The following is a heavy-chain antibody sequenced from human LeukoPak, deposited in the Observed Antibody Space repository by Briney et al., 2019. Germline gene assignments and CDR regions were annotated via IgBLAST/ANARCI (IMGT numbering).Heavy chain of an antibody. CDR1: GYSFTSYW. CDR3: ASNRKVLWFGELYRGYNWFDP. J-gene: IGHJ5*02. D-gene: IGHD3-10*01. V-gene: IGHV5-10-1*01. Sequence: GESLKISCKGSGYSFTSYWISWVRQMPGKCLEWMGRIDPSDSYTNYSPSFQSDVTISADKSISTAYLQWSSPKASDTAMYYCASNRKVLWFGELYRGYNWFDPWGQGTLVTVSS. CDR2: IDPSDSYT.